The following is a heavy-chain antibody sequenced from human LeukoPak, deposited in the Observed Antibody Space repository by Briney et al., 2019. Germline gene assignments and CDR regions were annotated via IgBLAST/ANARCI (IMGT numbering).Heavy chain of an antibody. D-gene: IGHD1-26*01. Sequence: GGSLRLSCAASGFTFSSYAMTWVRQAPGKGLEWVSAISGSGASTYYADSVKGRFTISRDNSKNTLYLQMNSLRAEDTALYYCAKGSGSYLSPLYYFDYWGQGTLVTVSS. V-gene: IGHV3-23*01. CDR3: AKGSGSYLSPLYYFDY. J-gene: IGHJ4*02. CDR1: GFTFSSYA. CDR2: ISGSGAST.